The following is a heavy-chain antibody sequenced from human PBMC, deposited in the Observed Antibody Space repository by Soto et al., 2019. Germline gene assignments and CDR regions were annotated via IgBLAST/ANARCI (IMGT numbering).Heavy chain of an antibody. CDR1: GFTFKDYY. Sequence: PGGSLRLSCAASGFTFKDYYRSWIRQAPGRGLEWIAYISSRDRAMYADSVQGRFIISRDNANSSLNLQMNTLRVDDSAIYYCAKSSGGSSSMGMDYWGQGTLVTVYS. CDR2: ISSRDRA. CDR3: AKSSGGSSSMGMDY. D-gene: IGHD2-15*01. V-gene: IGHV3-11*04. J-gene: IGHJ4*02.